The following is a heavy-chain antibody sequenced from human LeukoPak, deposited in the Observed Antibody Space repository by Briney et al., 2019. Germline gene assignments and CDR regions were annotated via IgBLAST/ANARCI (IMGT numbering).Heavy chain of an antibody. J-gene: IGHJ4*02. CDR3: ARGLSGPNPLDY. Sequence: ASVKVSCKGSGYTFTGHYMHWVRQAPGQGLEWMGRINPNSGGTNYAQKFQGRVTMTRDTSINTAYMELGSLTSDDTAVYYCARGLSGPNPLDYWGQGTLVTVS. CDR2: INPNSGGT. V-gene: IGHV1-2*06. CDR1: GYTFTGHY.